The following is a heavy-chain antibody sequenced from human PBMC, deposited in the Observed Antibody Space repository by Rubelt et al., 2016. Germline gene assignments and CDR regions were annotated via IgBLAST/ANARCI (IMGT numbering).Heavy chain of an antibody. CDR3: AREVTGAWDY. J-gene: IGHJ4*02. CDR2: TYYRSRWYN. Sequence: QVQLQQSGPGLLKPSQTLTFTCAISGDSVSSNNAAWHWIRQSPSRGLEWLGRTYYRSRWYNDYAVSVKSRIIINPDTSKNPFSLQLSSVTPEDTAVYFCAREVTGAWDYWGQGTLVTVSS. D-gene: IGHD2-21*02. CDR1: GDSVSSNNAA. V-gene: IGHV6-1*01.